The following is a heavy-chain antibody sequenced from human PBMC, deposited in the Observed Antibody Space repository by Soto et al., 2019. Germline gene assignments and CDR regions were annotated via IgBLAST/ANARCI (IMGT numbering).Heavy chain of an antibody. CDR2: INAGNGNT. CDR3: ASSYSNYALIDYYYYGMDV. Sequence: ASVKVSCKASGYTFTSYAMHWVRQAPGQRLEWMGWINAGNGNTKYSQKFQGRVTITRDTSASTAYMELSSLGSEDTAVYYCASSYSNYALIDYYYYGMDVWGQGTTVTVSS. J-gene: IGHJ6*02. V-gene: IGHV1-3*01. CDR1: GYTFTSYA. D-gene: IGHD4-4*01.